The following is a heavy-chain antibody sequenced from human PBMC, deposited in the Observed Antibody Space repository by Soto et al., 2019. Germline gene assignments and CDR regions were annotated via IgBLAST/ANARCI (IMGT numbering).Heavy chain of an antibody. CDR1: GYSFTSYW. J-gene: IGHJ6*02. CDR2: IDPSDSYT. Sequence: PGESLKISCKGSGYSFTSYWISWVRQMPGKGLEWMGRIDPSDSYTNYSPSFQGHVTISADKSISTAYLQWSSLKASDTAMYYCARLGSGSYSSGNYYYFGMDVWGQGTTVTVSS. V-gene: IGHV5-10-1*01. CDR3: ARLGSGSYSSGNYYYFGMDV. D-gene: IGHD3-10*01.